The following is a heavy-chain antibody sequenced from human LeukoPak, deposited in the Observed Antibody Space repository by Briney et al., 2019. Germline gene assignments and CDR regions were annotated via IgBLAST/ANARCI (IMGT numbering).Heavy chain of an antibody. D-gene: IGHD1-26*01. CDR3: ARGRLRGRVGATLTHY. J-gene: IGHJ4*02. CDR1: VYTFTSYD. Sequence: ASVSVFCKASVYTFTSYDIIWVPQATGQGLEWVVCMSPNRGNTGYAQTLQGRVTMTRNTSISTPYVELRSLRSEDTAVYYCARGRLRGRVGATLTHYWGQGTLVTVSS. CDR2: MSPNRGNT. V-gene: IGHV1-8*01.